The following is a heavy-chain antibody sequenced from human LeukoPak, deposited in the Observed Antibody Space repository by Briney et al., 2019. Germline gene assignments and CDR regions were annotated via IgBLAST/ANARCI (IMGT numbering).Heavy chain of an antibody. D-gene: IGHD3-10*01. CDR3: ARVSGPGLDEYFHL. CDR2: INPDGTDT. V-gene: IGHV3-74*01. Sequence: GGSLRLSCAASGFALSGAWMHWVRQAPGKGLVWVSRINPDGTDTRYADSVKGRFTISRDDAKNTLYLHMNSLRAEDTAVYYCARVSGPGLDEYFHLWGQGTLVTVSS. J-gene: IGHJ1*01. CDR1: GFALSGAW.